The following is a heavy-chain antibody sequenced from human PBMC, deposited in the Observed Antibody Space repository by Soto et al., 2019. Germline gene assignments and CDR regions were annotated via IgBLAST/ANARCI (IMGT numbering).Heavy chain of an antibody. CDR1: GFTFSSYS. CDR2: ISSSSSYI. V-gene: IGHV3-21*01. J-gene: IGHJ6*02. CDR3: ARGDIVVVVAATPLYGMDV. D-gene: IGHD2-15*01. Sequence: PGGSLRLSCAASGFTFSSYSMNWVRQAPGKGLEWVSSISSSSSYIYYADSVKGRFTISRDNAKNSLYLQMNSLRAEDTAVYYCARGDIVVVVAATPLYGMDVWGQGTTVTV.